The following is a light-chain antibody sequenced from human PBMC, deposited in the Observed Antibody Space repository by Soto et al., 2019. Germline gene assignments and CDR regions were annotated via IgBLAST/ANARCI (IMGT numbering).Light chain of an antibody. CDR2: DAT. J-gene: IGKJ3*01. V-gene: IGKV1-33*01. CDR3: QHYHALPFT. Sequence: DIQMTQSPSSVSASIGDRVTITCRASQDITGFLNWYQHKSGEAPKVLIYDATHLETGVPSRFSGHGSATYFSLTITSLQPEDVGTYYCQHYHALPFTFGPGAKVEI. CDR1: QDITGF.